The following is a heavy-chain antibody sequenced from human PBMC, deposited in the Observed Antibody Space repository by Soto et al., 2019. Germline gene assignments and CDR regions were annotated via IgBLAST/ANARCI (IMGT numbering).Heavy chain of an antibody. CDR3: VTRINSVEMASLDGH. V-gene: IGHV3-64D*06. D-gene: IGHD2-21*01. J-gene: IGHJ1*01. CDR2: ISTNGGRT. CDR1: GFTFRIYT. Sequence: GGSLRLSCSASGFTFRIYTMFWVRQSPGKGLEYVAAISTNGGRTSYADSVKGRFTISRDNSKSTMFLQMSSLRIEDTAVYYCVTRINSVEMASLDGHWGQGTLVTVSS.